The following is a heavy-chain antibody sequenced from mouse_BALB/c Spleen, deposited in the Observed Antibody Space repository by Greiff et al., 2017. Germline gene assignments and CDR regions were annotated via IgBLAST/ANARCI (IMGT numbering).Heavy chain of an antibody. J-gene: IGHJ1*01. D-gene: IGHD1-2*01. Sequence: EVQLVESGGGLVQPGGSLRLSCATSGFTFTDYYMSWVRQPPGKALEWLGFIRNKANGYTTEYSASVKGRFTISRDNSQSILYLQMNTLRAEDSATYYCARDPTTATWYFDVWGAGTTVTVSS. CDR3: ARDPTTATWYFDV. V-gene: IGHV7-3*02. CDR1: GFTFTDYY. CDR2: IRNKANGYTT.